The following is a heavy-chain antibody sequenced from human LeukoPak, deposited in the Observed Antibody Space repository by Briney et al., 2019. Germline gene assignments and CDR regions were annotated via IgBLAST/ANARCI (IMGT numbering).Heavy chain of an antibody. V-gene: IGHV4-39*07. CDR1: GGSTSSSSYY. CDR3: ARVSGVPAANYYYYYYYYMDV. CDR2: IYYSGST. Sequence: SETLSLTCTVSGGSTSSSSYYWGWIRQPPGKGLEWIGSIYYSGSTHYNPSLKSRVTISVDTSKNQFSLKLSSVTAADTAVYYCARVSGVPAANYYYYYYYYMDVWGKGTTVTVSS. D-gene: IGHD2-2*01. J-gene: IGHJ6*03.